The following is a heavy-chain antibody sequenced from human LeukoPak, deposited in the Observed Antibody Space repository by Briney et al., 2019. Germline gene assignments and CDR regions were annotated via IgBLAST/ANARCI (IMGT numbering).Heavy chain of an antibody. CDR2: ISAYNGNT. V-gene: IGHV1-18*01. Sequence: GASVKVSCMASGYTFTSYGISWVRQAPGQGLEWMGWISAYNGNTNYAQKLQGRVTMTTDTSTSTAYMELRSLRSDDTAVYYCARDSSGWYVYYYYGMDVWGQGTTVTVSS. D-gene: IGHD6-19*01. J-gene: IGHJ6*02. CDR3: ARDSSGWYVYYYYGMDV. CDR1: GYTFTSYG.